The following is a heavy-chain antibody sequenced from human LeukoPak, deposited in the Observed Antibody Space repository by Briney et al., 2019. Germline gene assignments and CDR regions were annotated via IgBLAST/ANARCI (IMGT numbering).Heavy chain of an antibody. D-gene: IGHD7-27*01. Sequence: GGSLRLSCAASAFTFSDFSMSWVRQAPGKGLEWISYIDTSSSVVYYANSVMGRFTVTRDNAKNSLYLQMNGLRDEDTAVYYCAKEDDSWGPNNLDLWGQGTMVTVSS. CDR3: AKEDDSWGPNNLDL. CDR1: AFTFSDFS. CDR2: IDTSSSVV. V-gene: IGHV3-48*02. J-gene: IGHJ3*01.